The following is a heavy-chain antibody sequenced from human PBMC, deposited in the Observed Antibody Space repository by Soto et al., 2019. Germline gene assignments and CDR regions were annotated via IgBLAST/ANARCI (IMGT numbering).Heavy chain of an antibody. J-gene: IGHJ4*02. CDR3: VRQAVDEGYICGWYFDS. CDR2: VSYTVRT. CDR1: GGSISSRSYF. D-gene: IGHD6-19*01. Sequence: QLQLQESGPGLVKPSETLFLTCTVSGGSISSRSYFWGWIRQPPGKGLEWIGSVSYTVRTYYNPSLKSRLTMSVETSKIPFFLQLCSVTAADSAVYYCVRQAVDEGYICGWYFDSWGQGTLVTVSS. V-gene: IGHV4-39*01.